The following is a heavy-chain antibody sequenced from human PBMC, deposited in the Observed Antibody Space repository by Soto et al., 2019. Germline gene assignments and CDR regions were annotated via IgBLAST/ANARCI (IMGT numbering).Heavy chain of an antibody. V-gene: IGHV3-49*03. CDR2: IRSKAYGGTT. CDR3: TRPYQLLQVGYYYGLDV. D-gene: IGHD2-2*01. Sequence: PGGSLRLSCTASGFTFGDYAMSWFRQAPGKGLEWVGFIRSKAYGGTTEYAASVKGRFTISRDDSKSIAYLQMNSLKTEDTAVYYCTRPYQLLQVGYYYGLDVWGQGTTVTVSS. CDR1: GFTFGDYA. J-gene: IGHJ6*02.